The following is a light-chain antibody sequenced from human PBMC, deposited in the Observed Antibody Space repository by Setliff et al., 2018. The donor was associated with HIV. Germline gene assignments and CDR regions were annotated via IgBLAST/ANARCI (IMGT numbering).Light chain of an antibody. J-gene: IGLJ3*02. CDR3: SSFTTSKTLE. V-gene: IGLV2-14*03. Sequence: VLTQPASVSGSPGQSITISCTGTSSDIGAYDFVSWYQQHPGKAPKLMIFHVTERPSGISDRFSGSKSDNTASLTISGLQTEDEADYYCSSFTTSKTLEFGGGTKVTVL. CDR1: SSDIGAYDF. CDR2: HVT.